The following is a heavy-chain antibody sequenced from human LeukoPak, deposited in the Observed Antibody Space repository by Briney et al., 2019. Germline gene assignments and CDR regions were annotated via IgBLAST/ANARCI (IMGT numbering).Heavy chain of an antibody. CDR1: GVSIRSSSYY. V-gene: IGHV4-39*01. CDR3: ARWGVTSFDP. Sequence: SETLSLTCTVSGVSIRSSSYYWGWIRQPPGKGLEWIGSIYYSGSTYYNPSLKSRVTISVDTSKNQFSLKLSSVTAADTAVYYCARWGVTSFDPWGQGTLVTVSS. J-gene: IGHJ5*02. D-gene: IGHD4-23*01. CDR2: IYYSGST.